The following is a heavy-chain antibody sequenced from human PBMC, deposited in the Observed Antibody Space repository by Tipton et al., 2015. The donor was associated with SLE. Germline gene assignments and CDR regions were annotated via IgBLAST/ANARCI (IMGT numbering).Heavy chain of an antibody. D-gene: IGHD3-16*01. J-gene: IGHJ4*02. CDR1: GGSFSDYF. CDR2: INYSGTT. CDR3: ARAIGVHYFNV. V-gene: IGHV4-34*01. Sequence: TLSLTCAVYGGSFSDYFWGWIRQPPGKGLELIGNINYSGTTYYNPSLKTRVTISVDTSKIQFSLRLTSMTAADTAVYYCARAIGVHYFNVWGQGTLVTVSS.